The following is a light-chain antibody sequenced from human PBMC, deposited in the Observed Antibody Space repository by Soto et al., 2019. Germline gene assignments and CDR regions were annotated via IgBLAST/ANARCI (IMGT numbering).Light chain of an antibody. J-gene: IGKJ2*01. CDR2: DAS. V-gene: IGKV3-11*01. CDR3: QQRTT. CDR1: QSGDPF. Sequence: EIVLTQSPATLSLSPGERATLSFRSSQSGDPFLAWYQQKGGQAPRLLIYDASKRATDIPPRFSGSASGTDFTLTISSLEPQDFAVYYCQQRTTFGQGTKLEI.